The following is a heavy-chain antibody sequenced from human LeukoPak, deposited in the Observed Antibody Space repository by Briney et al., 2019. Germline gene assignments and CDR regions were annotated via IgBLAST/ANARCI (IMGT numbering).Heavy chain of an antibody. J-gene: IGHJ4*02. CDR2: FDPEDGET. Sequence: ASVKVSCKVSGYTLTELSMHWVQQAPGKGLEWMGGFDPEDGETIYAQKLQGRVTMTEDTSTDTAYMELSSLRSEDTAMYYCATAVTTAGSFDYWGQGTLVTVSS. D-gene: IGHD4-11*01. CDR1: GYTLTELS. V-gene: IGHV1-24*01. CDR3: ATAVTTAGSFDY.